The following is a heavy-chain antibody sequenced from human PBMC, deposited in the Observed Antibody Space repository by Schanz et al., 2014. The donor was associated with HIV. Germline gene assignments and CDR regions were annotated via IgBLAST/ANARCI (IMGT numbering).Heavy chain of an antibody. V-gene: IGHV3-33*01. CDR2: IWYDGSNT. CDR1: GFTFSSYG. CDR3: ARDREGSSGWSQRDY. D-gene: IGHD6-19*01. Sequence: QVQLVESGGGVVQPGRSLRLSCAASGFTFSSYGMHWVRQAPGKGLEWVAVIWYDGSNTYYGDSVKGRFTISRDNSKNTLHLQMNSLRAEDTAIYYCARDREGSSGWSQRDYWGQGTPVIVSS. J-gene: IGHJ4*02.